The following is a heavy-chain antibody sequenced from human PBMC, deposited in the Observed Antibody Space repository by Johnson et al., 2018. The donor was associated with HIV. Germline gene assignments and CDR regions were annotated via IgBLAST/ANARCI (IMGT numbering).Heavy chain of an antibody. CDR2: IYSGGST. D-gene: IGHD4-17*01. Sequence: QVQLVESGGVVVQPGGSLRLSCAASGFTFDDYTMHWVRQAPGKGLEWVSVIYSGGSTYYADSVKGRFTISRDNSKNTLNLQMNSLRAEDTAVYYCARDSTPRGADYVDYGFDIWGQGTMVTVSS. J-gene: IGHJ3*02. CDR3: ARDSTPRGADYVDYGFDI. CDR1: GFTFDDYT. V-gene: IGHV3-NL1*01.